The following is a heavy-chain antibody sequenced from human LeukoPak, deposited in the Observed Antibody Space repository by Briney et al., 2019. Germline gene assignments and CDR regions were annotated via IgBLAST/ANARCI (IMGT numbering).Heavy chain of an antibody. Sequence: PSETLSLTXAVYGGSFSGYYWSWIRQPPGKGLEWIGEINHSGSTNYNPSLKSRVTISVDTSKNQFSLKLSSVTAADTAVYYCARVRSGSYYYLRAFDIWGQGTMVTVSS. CDR1: GGSFSGYY. V-gene: IGHV4-34*01. D-gene: IGHD1-26*01. CDR3: ARVRSGSYYYLRAFDI. J-gene: IGHJ3*02. CDR2: INHSGST.